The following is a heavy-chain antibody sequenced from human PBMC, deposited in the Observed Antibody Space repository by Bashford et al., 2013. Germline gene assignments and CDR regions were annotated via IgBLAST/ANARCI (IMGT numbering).Heavy chain of an antibody. Sequence: ASVKVSCKASGYSFTSYGLSWVRQARGQGLEWMGWFTPANGNTNPSLKFQDRVIMTADTSTNTAYLELRTLTYEDTGVYYCARAYGQQLADFDYWGQGTLVTVSS. CDR1: GYSFTSYG. J-gene: IGHJ4*02. CDR3: ARAYGQQLADFDY. CDR2: FTPANGNT. V-gene: IGHV1-18*01. D-gene: IGHD6-13*01.